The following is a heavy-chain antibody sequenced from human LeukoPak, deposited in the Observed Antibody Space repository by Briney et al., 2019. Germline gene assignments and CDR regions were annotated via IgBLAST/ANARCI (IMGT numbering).Heavy chain of an antibody. Sequence: PGGSLRLSCAASGFTFSSYSMNWVRQAPGKGLEWVSSISSSSSYIYYADSVKGRFTISRDNSKNTLYLQMNSLRAEDTAVYYCARDGTGYYYNWFDPWGQGTLVTVSS. J-gene: IGHJ5*02. CDR1: GFTFSSYS. D-gene: IGHD3/OR15-3a*01. CDR2: ISSSSSYI. CDR3: ARDGTGYYYNWFDP. V-gene: IGHV3-21*01.